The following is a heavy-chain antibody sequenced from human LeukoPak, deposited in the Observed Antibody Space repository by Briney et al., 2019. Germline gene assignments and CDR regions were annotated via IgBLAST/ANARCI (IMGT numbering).Heavy chain of an antibody. CDR3: ARGHAAAGPYYFDY. V-gene: IGHV3-20*04. D-gene: IGHD6-13*01. CDR2: INWNGGST. J-gene: IGHJ4*02. CDR1: GFTVSSNY. Sequence: GGSLRLSCAASGFTVSSNYMSWVRQAPGKGLEWVSGINWNGGSTGYADSVKGRFTISRDNAKNSLYLQMNSLRAEDTALYYCARGHAAAGPYYFDYWGQGTLVTVSS.